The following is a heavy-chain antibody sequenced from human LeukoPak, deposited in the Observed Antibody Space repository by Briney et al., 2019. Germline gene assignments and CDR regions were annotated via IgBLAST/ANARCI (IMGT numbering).Heavy chain of an antibody. D-gene: IGHD1-26*01. J-gene: IGHJ4*02. Sequence: GGSLRLSCAASGFTFSSYAMHWVRQAPGKGLEYVSAISSNGGSTYYANSVKGRFTISRDNSKNTLYLQMGSLRAEDMAVYYCARPSIVGATGRTIPPYFDYWGQGTLVTVSS. CDR1: GFTFSSYA. V-gene: IGHV3-64*01. CDR2: ISSNGGST. CDR3: ARPSIVGATGRTIPPYFDY.